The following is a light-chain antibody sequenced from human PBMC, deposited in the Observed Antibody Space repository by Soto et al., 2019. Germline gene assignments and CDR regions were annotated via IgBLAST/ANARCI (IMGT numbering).Light chain of an antibody. V-gene: IGKV1-5*01. CDR3: QQYNSYLT. J-gene: IGKJ3*01. CDR2: DAS. Sequence: DIQMTQSPSTLSASVGDRVTITCRASQSISSWLAWYQQKPGKAPKLLIYDASSLESGVPSRFSGSGSGTEFTLTISRLQPDVFATYYCQQYNSYLTFGPGTKVDIK. CDR1: QSISSW.